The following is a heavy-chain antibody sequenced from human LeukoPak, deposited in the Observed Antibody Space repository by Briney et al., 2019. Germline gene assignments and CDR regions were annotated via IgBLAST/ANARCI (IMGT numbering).Heavy chain of an antibody. CDR1: GFTFSSYS. D-gene: IGHD2-15*01. CDR3: ARDGYYCSGGSCRLDAFDI. J-gene: IGHJ3*02. CDR2: ISSSSSYI. Sequence: PGGSLRLSCAASGFTFSSYSMNWVRQAPGKGLEWVSSISSSSSYIYYADSVKGRFTISRDNAKNSLYLQMNSLRAEDTAVYYCARDGYYCSGGSCRLDAFDIWGQGTMVTVSS. V-gene: IGHV3-21*01.